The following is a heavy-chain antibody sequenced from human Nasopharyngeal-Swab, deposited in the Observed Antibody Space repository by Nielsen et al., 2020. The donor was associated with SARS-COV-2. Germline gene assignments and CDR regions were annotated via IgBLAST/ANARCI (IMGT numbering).Heavy chain of an antibody. D-gene: IGHD5-18*01. V-gene: IGHV3-74*01. CDR1: GFTFSNYW. J-gene: IGHJ3*02. Sequence: GGSLRLSCAASGFTFSNYWMYWVRQAPGKGLVWVSRINTDGSSTSYADSVEGRFTISRDNANNSLYLQMNSLRADDTAVYYCVRDGALIQLWLLPHALDIWGQGTLVTVSS. CDR2: INTDGSST. CDR3: VRDGALIQLWLLPHALDI.